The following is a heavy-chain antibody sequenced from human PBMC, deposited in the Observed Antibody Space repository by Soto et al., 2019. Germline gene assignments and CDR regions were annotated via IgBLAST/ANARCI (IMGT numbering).Heavy chain of an antibody. Sequence: SETLSLTCTVSGGSISSAAYYWSWIRQHPGKGLEWIGYISHSGSTYYNPSLKSRVIISVDTSRNQFSLSLTSVTAADTAVYYCAREYTYGSNFFDCWGQGALVTVSS. CDR2: ISHSGST. D-gene: IGHD5-18*01. J-gene: IGHJ4*02. CDR1: GGSISSAAYY. CDR3: AREYTYGSNFFDC. V-gene: IGHV4-31*03.